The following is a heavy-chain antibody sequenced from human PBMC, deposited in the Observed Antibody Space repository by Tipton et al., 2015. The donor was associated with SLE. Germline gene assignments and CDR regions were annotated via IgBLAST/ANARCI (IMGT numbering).Heavy chain of an antibody. V-gene: IGHV4-34*01. CDR2: MNDSGST. CDR1: GGSLSGYF. J-gene: IGHJ4*02. Sequence: TLSLTCAVYGGSLSGYFWHWVRQPPGKGLEWIGEMNDSGSTKYNPALQSRVTISIDTSNNQFSLRLSSVTAADTAVYYCASLAIPATRGYCFDFWGRGTLVTVSS. D-gene: IGHD2-15*01. CDR3: ASLAIPATRGYCFDF.